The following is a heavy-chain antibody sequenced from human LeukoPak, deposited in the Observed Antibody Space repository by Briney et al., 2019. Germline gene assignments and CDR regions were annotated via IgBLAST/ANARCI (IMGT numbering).Heavy chain of an antibody. CDR1: GGSISDDS. D-gene: IGHD5-12*01. CDR3: ARAASGDRYSGYAKDRYYFDR. J-gene: IGHJ4*02. V-gene: IGHV4-59*01. CDR2: IFDIGSI. Sequence: SETLSLTCTVSGGSISDDSWTWIRQPPGKGLDWIGSIFDIGSITYNPSLRSRLTISVETSKNRISLKLSSVTAADTAVYFCARAASGDRYSGYAKDRYYFDRWGQGTLVTVSS.